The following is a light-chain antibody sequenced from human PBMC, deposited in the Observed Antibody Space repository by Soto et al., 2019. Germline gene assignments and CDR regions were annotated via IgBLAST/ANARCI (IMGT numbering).Light chain of an antibody. V-gene: IGKV3-20*01. J-gene: IGKJ1*01. Sequence: EIVLTPSPGTLSLSPGERTTLSCGASQSVSSNFLAWYQQKPGQAPRLLIYFASSRATGIPDRFSGSGSETDFTLTISRLEPEDLAVYYWQHYGSSSTFGRGTKVEMK. CDR3: QHYGSSST. CDR2: FAS. CDR1: QSVSSNF.